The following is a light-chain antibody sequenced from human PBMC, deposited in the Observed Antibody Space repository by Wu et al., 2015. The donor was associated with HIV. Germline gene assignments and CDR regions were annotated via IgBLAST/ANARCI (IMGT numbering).Light chain of an antibody. J-gene: IGKJ2*01. CDR2: DAS. V-gene: IGKV3-11*01. CDR3: QQYNDWGGDRMYT. Sequence: EIVVTQSPATLSLSPGETATLSCRVSQSVGTYFAWYQQKPGQAPSLLIYDASTRATGIPARFSGSGSGTYFTLTISSVQPEDVAVYYCQQYNDWGGDRMYTFGQGTKLEIK. CDR1: QSVGTY.